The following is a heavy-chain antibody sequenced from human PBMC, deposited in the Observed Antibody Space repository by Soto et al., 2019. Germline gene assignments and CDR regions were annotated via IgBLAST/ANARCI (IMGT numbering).Heavy chain of an antibody. Sequence: SVKVSCKASGGTFSSYAISWVRQAPGQGLERMGGIIPIFGTANYAQKFQGRVTITADESTSTAYMELSSLRSEDTAVYYCARASMVRGVIITRRYYYGMDVWGQGTTVTVSS. J-gene: IGHJ6*02. CDR2: IIPIFGTA. V-gene: IGHV1-69*13. CDR1: GGTFSSYA. D-gene: IGHD3-10*01. CDR3: ARASMVRGVIITRRYYYGMDV.